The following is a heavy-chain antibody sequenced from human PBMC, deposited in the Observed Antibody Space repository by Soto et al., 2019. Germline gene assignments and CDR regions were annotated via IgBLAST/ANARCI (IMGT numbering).Heavy chain of an antibody. D-gene: IGHD3-16*01. CDR1: GDSISSPDYY. CDR3: ARVTFTPNWFDS. V-gene: IGHV4-30-4*01. CDR2: VYYRGSI. Sequence: SETLSLTCTVSGDSISSPDYYWSWIRQAPGKGLELIGYVYYRGSIYYTPSFESRVSFSIDTSKNQFSLRLSSVTAAGSAVYFCARVTFTPNWFDSWGQGILVTVSS. J-gene: IGHJ5*01.